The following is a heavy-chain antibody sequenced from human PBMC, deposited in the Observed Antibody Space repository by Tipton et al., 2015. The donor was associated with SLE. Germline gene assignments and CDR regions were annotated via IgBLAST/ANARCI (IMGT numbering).Heavy chain of an antibody. J-gene: IGHJ4*02. CDR3: ARLTASWAYYFES. V-gene: IGHV4-38-2*02. D-gene: IGHD1-20*01. CDR1: FVSISSAYL. Sequence: TLSLTCTVSFVSISSAYLWGWIRQSPGKGLEWIGSMHHSGDAYYNPSLRSRVNISLGTSKNQFSLKMTSVTAADTAVYYCARLTASWAYYFESWGQGTLVTVSS. CDR2: MHHSGDA.